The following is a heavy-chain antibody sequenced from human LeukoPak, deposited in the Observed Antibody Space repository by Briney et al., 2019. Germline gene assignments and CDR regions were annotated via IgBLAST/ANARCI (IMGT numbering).Heavy chain of an antibody. V-gene: IGHV3-53*01. Sequence: GGSVRLSCAASGFTVSSNYMSWVRQAPGKGLEWVSVIYSGGSTYYADSVKGRFTISRDNSKNTLYLQMNSLRAEDTAVYYCARALPDYYYDSSGYYQYYFDYWGQGTLVTVSS. J-gene: IGHJ4*02. CDR1: GFTVSSNY. CDR3: ARALPDYYYDSSGYYQYYFDY. D-gene: IGHD3-22*01. CDR2: IYSGGST.